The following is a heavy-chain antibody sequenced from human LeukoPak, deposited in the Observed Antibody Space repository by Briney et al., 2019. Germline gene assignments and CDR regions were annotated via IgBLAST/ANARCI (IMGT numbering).Heavy chain of an antibody. Sequence: SETLSLTCTVSGGSISSYYWSWIRQPPGKGLEWIGYIYYSGSTNYNPSLKSRVTISVDRSKNQFSLQLRSVTAADTAVYYCARVVVPAAVDYWGQGTLVTVSS. CDR2: IYYSGST. CDR1: GGSISSYY. J-gene: IGHJ4*02. D-gene: IGHD2-2*01. V-gene: IGHV4-59*08. CDR3: ARVVVPAAVDY.